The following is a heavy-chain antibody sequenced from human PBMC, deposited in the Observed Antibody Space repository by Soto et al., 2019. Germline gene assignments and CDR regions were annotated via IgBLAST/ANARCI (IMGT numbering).Heavy chain of an antibody. Sequence: ASVKVSCKASGYTFTSYGMSWVRQAPGQGLEWMGWISAYNGNTNYAQKLQGRVTMTTDTSTSTAYMELRSLRSDDTAVYYCAREWEGSYYYDSSGPSDIWGQGTMVTVSS. V-gene: IGHV1-18*01. CDR3: AREWEGSYYYDSSGPSDI. D-gene: IGHD3-22*01. J-gene: IGHJ3*02. CDR2: ISAYNGNT. CDR1: GYTFTSYG.